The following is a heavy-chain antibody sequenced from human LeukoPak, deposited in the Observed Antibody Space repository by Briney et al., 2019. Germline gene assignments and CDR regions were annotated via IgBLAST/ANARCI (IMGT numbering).Heavy chain of an antibody. D-gene: IGHD1-1*01. Sequence: GSLRLSCAASGFTFSSYAMHWVRQAPGKGLEWVAVISYDGSNKYYADSVKGRFTISRDNSKNTLYLQMNSLRAEDTAVYYCARDLKRGERRMDYWGQGTLVTVSS. CDR1: GFTFSSYA. J-gene: IGHJ4*02. CDR2: ISYDGSNK. V-gene: IGHV3-30*04. CDR3: ARDLKRGERRMDY.